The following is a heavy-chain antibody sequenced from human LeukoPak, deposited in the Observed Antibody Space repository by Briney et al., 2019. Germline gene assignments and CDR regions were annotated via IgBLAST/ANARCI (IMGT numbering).Heavy chain of an antibody. CDR1: GYTFTGYY. CDR2: INPNSGGT. V-gene: IGHV1-2*02. CDR3: ARDPGDYGDYLLDY. J-gene: IGHJ4*02. Sequence: ASVKVSCKASGYTFTGYYMHWVRQAPGQGLEWMGWINPNSGGTNYAQKFQGRVTMTRDTSISTAYMELSSLRSEDTAVYYCARDPGDYGDYLLDYWGQGTLVTVSS. D-gene: IGHD4-17*01.